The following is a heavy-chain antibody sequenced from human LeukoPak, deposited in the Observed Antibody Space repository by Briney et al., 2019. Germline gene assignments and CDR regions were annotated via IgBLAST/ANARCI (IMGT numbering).Heavy chain of an antibody. Sequence: PGRSLRLSCAASGFTFSSYAMHWVRQAPGKGLEWVAVISYDGSNKYYADSVKGRFTISRDNSKNTLYLQMNSLRAEDTAVYYCARVLGYCSSTSCYPDAFDIWGQGTMVTVSS. J-gene: IGHJ3*02. V-gene: IGHV3-30*14. CDR2: ISYDGSNK. CDR1: GFTFSSYA. D-gene: IGHD2-2*01. CDR3: ARVLGYCSSTSCYPDAFDI.